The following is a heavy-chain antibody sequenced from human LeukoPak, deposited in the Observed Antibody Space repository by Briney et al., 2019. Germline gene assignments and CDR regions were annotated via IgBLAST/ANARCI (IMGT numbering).Heavy chain of an antibody. D-gene: IGHD1-26*01. J-gene: IGHJ3*02. CDR2: INPNSGGT. V-gene: IGHV1-2*02. Sequence: APVKVSCKASGYTFSGYYIHWVRQAPGQGLEWMGWINPNSGGTNYAQKFQGRLTMTRDTSISTAYMELSRLRSDDTAVYYCAREGWELFQWNTFEIWGQGTMVTVSS. CDR1: GYTFSGYY. CDR3: AREGWELFQWNTFEI.